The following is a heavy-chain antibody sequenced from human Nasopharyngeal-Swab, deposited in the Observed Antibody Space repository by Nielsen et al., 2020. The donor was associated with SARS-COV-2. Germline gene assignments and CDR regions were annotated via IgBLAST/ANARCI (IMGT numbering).Heavy chain of an antibody. J-gene: IGHJ4*02. V-gene: IGHV3-48*03. D-gene: IGHD2-2*03. Sequence: VRQAPGKGLEWVSYISSSGSTIYYADSVKGRFTISRDNAKNSLYLRMNSLRAEDTAVYYCARGTLRLDIVVVPAVYFDYWGQGTLVTVSS. CDR3: ARGTLRLDIVVVPAVYFDY. CDR2: ISSSGSTI.